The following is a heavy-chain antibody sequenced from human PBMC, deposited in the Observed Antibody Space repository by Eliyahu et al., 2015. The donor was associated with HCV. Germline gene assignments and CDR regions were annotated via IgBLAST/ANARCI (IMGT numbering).Heavy chain of an antibody. CDR2: IIPILGIA. Sequence: EVKKPGSSVKVSCKASGGTFSSYTISWVRQAPGQGLEWMGRIIPILGIANYAQKFQGRVTITADKSTSTAYMELSSLRSEDTAVYYCAREARPYGSGSSFDYWGQGTLVTVSS. J-gene: IGHJ4*02. D-gene: IGHD3-10*01. CDR1: GGTFSSYT. CDR3: AREARPYGSGSSFDY. V-gene: IGHV1-69*04.